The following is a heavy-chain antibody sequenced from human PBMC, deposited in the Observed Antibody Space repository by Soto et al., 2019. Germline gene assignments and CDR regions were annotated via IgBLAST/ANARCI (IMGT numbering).Heavy chain of an antibody. CDR2: IYHSGST. V-gene: IGHV4-30-2*01. CDR1: GGSISSGGYS. CDR3: XXVPGP. D-gene: IGHD2-2*01. J-gene: IGHJ5*02. Sequence: QLQLQESGSGLVKPSQTLSLTCAVSGGSISSGGYSXXXXRQPPGKGLEWIGYIYHSGSTYYNPSLKSRXXXXXXXXXXXXXXXXXXXXXXXXXXXXXXXVPGPWGQGTLVTVSS.